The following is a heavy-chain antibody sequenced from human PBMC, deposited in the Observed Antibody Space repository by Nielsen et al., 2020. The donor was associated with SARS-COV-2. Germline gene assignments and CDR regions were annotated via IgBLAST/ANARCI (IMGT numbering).Heavy chain of an antibody. V-gene: IGHV1-3*02. D-gene: IGHD2-2*02. Sequence: ASVKVSCKASGYPFTSYAMHWVRQAPGQRLEWMGWSNAGNGNTKYSQEFQGRVTITRDTSASTAYMELSSLRSEDTAVYYCATPTCTSCYTDELSARAFYYYYGMDVWGQGTTVTVSS. CDR3: ATPTCTSCYTDELSARAFYYYYGMDV. CDR2: SNAGNGNT. CDR1: GYPFTSYA. J-gene: IGHJ6*02.